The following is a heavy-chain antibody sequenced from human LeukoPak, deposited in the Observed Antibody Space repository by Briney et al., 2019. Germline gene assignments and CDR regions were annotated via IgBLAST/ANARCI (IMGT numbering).Heavy chain of an antibody. CDR1: GGSISSHY. D-gene: IGHD6-25*01. Sequence: ASETLSLTCTVSGGSISSHYWSWIRQPPGKGLEWIGYIHYSGSTNYNPSLKSRVTISVDTSKNQFSLKLGSVTAADTAVYYCARERAAYYYMDVWGKGTTVTVSS. CDR3: ARERAAYYYMDV. J-gene: IGHJ6*03. V-gene: IGHV4-59*11. CDR2: IHYSGST.